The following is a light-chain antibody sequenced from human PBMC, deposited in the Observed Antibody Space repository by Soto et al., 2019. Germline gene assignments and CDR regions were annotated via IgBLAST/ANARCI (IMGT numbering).Light chain of an antibody. J-gene: IGKJ4*01. CDR3: QQSYSTPLT. CDR1: QSISSY. CDR2: AAF. V-gene: IGKV1-39*01. Sequence: DIQMTQSPSSLSASVGDRVTITCRASQSISSYLNWYQQKPGKAPKLLIYAAFNLQSGVPSRFSGRGSGTDFTLTISTLQSEDFATYYCQQSYSTPLTFGGGTKVEIK.